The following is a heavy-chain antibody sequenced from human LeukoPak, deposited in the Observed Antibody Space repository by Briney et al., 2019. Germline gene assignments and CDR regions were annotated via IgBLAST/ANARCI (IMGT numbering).Heavy chain of an antibody. Sequence: GGSLRLSCAASGFTFSNAWMTWVRQAPGKGLEWIGLIKRKIDGETIEYAGPVKGRFIISRDDSRNTAYLQMNSLKTEDTAVYYCTTGGGYYGIAYWGRGVLVTVSS. CDR1: GFTFSNAW. J-gene: IGHJ4*02. CDR2: IKRKIDGETI. V-gene: IGHV3-15*01. D-gene: IGHD3-22*01. CDR3: TTGGGYYGIAY.